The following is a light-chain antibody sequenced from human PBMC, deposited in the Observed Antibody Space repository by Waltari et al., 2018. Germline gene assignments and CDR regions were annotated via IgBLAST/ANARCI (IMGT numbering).Light chain of an antibody. CDR2: KDG. Sequence: SYELTQPPSVSVSPGQTARITCSGESLSNKYTSWYQQKPGQFPVMVIYKDGERPSGIPDRFSGSSSGTMVILTISDVQAEDEADYYCLSAASSGTYQVFGGGTKLTVL. J-gene: IGLJ3*02. CDR3: LSAASSGTYQV. CDR1: SLSNKY. V-gene: IGLV3-16*01.